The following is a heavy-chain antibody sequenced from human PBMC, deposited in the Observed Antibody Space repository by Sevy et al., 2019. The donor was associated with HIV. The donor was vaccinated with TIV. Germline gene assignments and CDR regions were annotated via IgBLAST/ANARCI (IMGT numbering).Heavy chain of an antibody. CDR3: AKYMSGYYYMDV. V-gene: IGHV5-51*01. CDR1: GYNFANYW. CDR2: VYPGDSDT. J-gene: IGHJ6*03. D-gene: IGHD3-10*02. Sequence: GESLKISCKGSGYNFANYWIGWVRQMPGKGLEWMGIVYPGDSDTRYSPSFQGQVTISADKSISPAYLQWSSLKASDTAMYYCAKYMSGYYYMDVWAKGTTVTVSS.